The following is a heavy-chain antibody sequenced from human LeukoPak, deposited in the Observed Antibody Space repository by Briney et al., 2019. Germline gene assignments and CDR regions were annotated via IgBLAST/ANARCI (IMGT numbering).Heavy chain of an antibody. CDR2: INAYNGDT. J-gene: IGHJ4*02. CDR3: AIRGAGGSFGGYYFDY. CDR1: GYTFTSYG. D-gene: IGHD1-26*01. Sequence: ASVKVSCKASGYTFTSYGISWVRQAPGQGLEWMAWINAYNGDTNFAQRLQGRVTVTTDTSTSTAYMELRSLRSDDTAVYYCAIRGAGGSFGGYYFDYWGQGTLVTVSS. V-gene: IGHV1-18*01.